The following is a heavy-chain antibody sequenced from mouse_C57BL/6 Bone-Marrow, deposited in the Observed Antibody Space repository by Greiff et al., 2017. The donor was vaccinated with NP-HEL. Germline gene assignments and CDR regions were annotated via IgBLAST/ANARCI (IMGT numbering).Heavy chain of an antibody. Sequence: QVQLQQPGAELVKPGVSVKMSCKASGYTFTSYWITWVKQRPGQGLEWIGDIYPGSGSTNYNEKFKSKATLTVDTSSSTAYMQLSSLTSEDSAVYYCARKGLLRYYAMDYWGQGTSVTVSS. CDR2: IYPGSGST. V-gene: IGHV1-55*01. CDR3: ARKGLLRYYAMDY. CDR1: GYTFTSYW. J-gene: IGHJ4*01. D-gene: IGHD1-1*01.